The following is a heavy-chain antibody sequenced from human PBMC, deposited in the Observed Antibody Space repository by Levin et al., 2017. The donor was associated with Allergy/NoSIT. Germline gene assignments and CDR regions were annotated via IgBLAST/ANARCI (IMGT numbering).Heavy chain of an antibody. J-gene: IGHJ4*02. V-gene: IGHV1-2*02. CDR2: INPNSGGT. Sequence: GESLKISCKASGYTFNGFNMQWVRQAPGQGLEWMGWINPNSGGTKYAQLFQDRVTMTRDTSISTAYMEVRRLTSDDTAVYYCARVQGDGDNSAGYWGQGTLVTVSS. CDR3: ARVQGDGDNSAGY. CDR1: GYTFNGFN. D-gene: IGHD4-23*01.